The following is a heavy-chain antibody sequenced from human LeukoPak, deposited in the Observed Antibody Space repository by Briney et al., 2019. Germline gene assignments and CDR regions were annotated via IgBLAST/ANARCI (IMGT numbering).Heavy chain of an antibody. V-gene: IGHV4-4*07. J-gene: IGHJ4*02. Sequence: SETLSLTCTVSGGSISSYYWSWIRQPAGKGLEWIGRIYTSGSTNYNPSLKSRVTMSVDTSKNQFSLKLSSLTAADTAVYYCARDQYYYDSSGYLFDYWGQGTLVTVSS. CDR2: IYTSGST. CDR1: GGSISSYY. CDR3: ARDQYYYDSSGYLFDY. D-gene: IGHD3-22*01.